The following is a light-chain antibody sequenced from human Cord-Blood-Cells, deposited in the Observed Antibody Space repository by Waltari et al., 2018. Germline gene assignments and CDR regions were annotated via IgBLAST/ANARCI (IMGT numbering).Light chain of an antibody. J-gene: IGKJ4*01. Sequence: EIVLTQSPATLSMSPGERATLSCRASQSVSSYLAWYQQKPGQAPRLRIYDASHRATGIPARFSGSGSGTDFTLTISSLEPEDFAVYCCQQRSNWPLLTFGGGTKVEIK. CDR1: QSVSSY. CDR2: DAS. CDR3: QQRSNWPLLT. V-gene: IGKV3-11*01.